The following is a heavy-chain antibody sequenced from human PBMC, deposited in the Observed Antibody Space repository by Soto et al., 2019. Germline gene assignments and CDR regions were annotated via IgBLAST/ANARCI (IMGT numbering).Heavy chain of an antibody. D-gene: IGHD5-18*01. Sequence: SETLSLTCTVSGGSISSYYWSWIRQPPGKGLEWIGYIYYSGSTNYNPSLKSRVTISVDTSKNQFSLKLSSVTAADTAVYYCASLGIQIWPPDYWGQGTLVTVSS. CDR3: ASLGIQIWPPDY. V-gene: IGHV4-59*01. J-gene: IGHJ4*02. CDR1: GGSISSYY. CDR2: IYYSGST.